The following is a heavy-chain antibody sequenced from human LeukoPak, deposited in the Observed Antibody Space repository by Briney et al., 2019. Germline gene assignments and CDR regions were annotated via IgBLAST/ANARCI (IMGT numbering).Heavy chain of an antibody. Sequence: SETQSLTCTVSGGSISSSTYYWGWIRQPPGKGLEWIGSIYYSGSIYYYNPSLKSRVTISIDTSKNQFSLKMSSVTAADTAVYYCARRKSGAVAVDYWGQGTLITVSS. D-gene: IGHD6-19*01. CDR2: IYYSGSIY. CDR3: ARRKSGAVAVDY. V-gene: IGHV4-39*01. J-gene: IGHJ4*02. CDR1: GGSISSSTYY.